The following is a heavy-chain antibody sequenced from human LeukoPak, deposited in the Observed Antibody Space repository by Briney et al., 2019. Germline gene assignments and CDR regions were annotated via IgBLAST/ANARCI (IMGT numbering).Heavy chain of an antibody. D-gene: IGHD5-18*01. J-gene: IGHJ5*02. V-gene: IGHV1-69*05. CDR3: ATGRVSDTTLVSWFDT. CDR2: IILISPTA. CDR1: GGTLSTHA. Sequence: GASVKVSCKASGGTLSTHAVSWVRQAPGQGLEWMGGIILISPTANYAQKFQDRVTITMDQYTTYMELSSLRSDDTAAYYCATGRVSDTTLVSWFDTWGQGTLVTVSS.